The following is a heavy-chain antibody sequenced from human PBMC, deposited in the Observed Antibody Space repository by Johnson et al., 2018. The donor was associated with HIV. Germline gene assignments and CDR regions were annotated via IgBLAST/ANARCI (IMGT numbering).Heavy chain of an antibody. CDR2: ISSSGSTT. CDR3: ARDPDVTPGAFDI. Sequence: QVQLVESGGGLVKPGGSLRLSCAASGFTFSDYYMHWIRQAPGKGLEWVSYISSSGSTTYYADSLKGRFTVSRDNAKNSLYLQMNSLRAEDTAVYYCARDPDVTPGAFDIWGQGTMVTVSS. CDR1: GFTFSDYY. J-gene: IGHJ3*02. V-gene: IGHV3-11*01. D-gene: IGHD2-15*01.